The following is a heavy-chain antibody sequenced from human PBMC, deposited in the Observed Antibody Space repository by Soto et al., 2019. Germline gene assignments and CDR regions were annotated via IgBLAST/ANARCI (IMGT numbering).Heavy chain of an antibody. V-gene: IGHV1-3*01. J-gene: IGHJ4*02. CDR3: ARGLLLIRGLDY. D-gene: IGHD2-15*01. CDR1: GYTFTSYA. Sequence: ASVKVSCKASGYTFTSYAMHWVRQAPGQRLEWMGWINAGNGNTKYSQKFQGRVTVTRDTSASTAYMELSSLRPEDTAVYYCARGLLLIRGLDYWGQGTLVTVSS. CDR2: INAGNGNT.